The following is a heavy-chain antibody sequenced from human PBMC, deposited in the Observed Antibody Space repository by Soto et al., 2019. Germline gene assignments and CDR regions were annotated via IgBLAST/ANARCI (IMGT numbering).Heavy chain of an antibody. Sequence: QVQLVQSGAEVKKPGSLVKVSCKASGGSLSNYGISWVRQAPGQGLEWMGAIIPVFGTPNYAQKFQDRVTITADESTTTVYMEVRSLTSEDTAVYYCARGDATKIVVTTYYAMDVWGQGSTVTVSS. CDR3: ARGDATKIVVTTYYAMDV. D-gene: IGHD3-22*01. CDR2: IIPVFGTP. J-gene: IGHJ6*02. V-gene: IGHV1-69*12. CDR1: GGSLSNYG.